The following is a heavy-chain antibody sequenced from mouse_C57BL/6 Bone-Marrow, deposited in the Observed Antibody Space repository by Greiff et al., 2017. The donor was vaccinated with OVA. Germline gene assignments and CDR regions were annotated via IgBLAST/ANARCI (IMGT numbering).Heavy chain of an antibody. V-gene: IGHV1-64*01. CDR2: IHPNSGST. Sequence: QVQLQQPGAELVKPGASVKLSCKASGYTFTSYWMHWVKQRPGPGLEWIGMIHPNSGSTNYNAKCKSKATLTVDKSSSTAYMQLSSLTSEDSAVYYCARHYGSSVCADWGQGTLVTVSA. CDR3: ARHYGSSVCAD. J-gene: IGHJ3*01. CDR1: GYTFTSYW. D-gene: IGHD1-1*01.